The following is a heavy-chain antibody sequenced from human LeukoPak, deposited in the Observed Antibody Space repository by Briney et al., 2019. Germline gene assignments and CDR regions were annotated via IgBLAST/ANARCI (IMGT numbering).Heavy chain of an antibody. Sequence: PGGSLRLSCSVSGFTSSTYVTHWVRQAPGKGLEYVSAISSNGDNTYYADSVKGRFTISRDNSKNTLYLQMSSLRADDTAVYYCVRGTGYWGQGTLVTVSS. V-gene: IGHV3-64D*06. CDR3: VRGTGY. CDR1: GFTSSTYV. CDR2: ISSNGDNT. J-gene: IGHJ4*02.